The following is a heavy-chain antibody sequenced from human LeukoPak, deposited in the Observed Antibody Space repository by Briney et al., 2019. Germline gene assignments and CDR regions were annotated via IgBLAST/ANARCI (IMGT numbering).Heavy chain of an antibody. Sequence: SETLSLTCTVSGGSISSYYWSWIRQPPGKGLEWIGYIYYSGSTNYNPSLKSRVTTSVDTSKNQFSLKLSSVTAADTAVYYCARASIAAADNWFDPWGQGTLVTVSS. CDR1: GGSISSYY. CDR2: IYYSGST. J-gene: IGHJ5*02. CDR3: ARASIAAADNWFDP. V-gene: IGHV4-59*01. D-gene: IGHD6-13*01.